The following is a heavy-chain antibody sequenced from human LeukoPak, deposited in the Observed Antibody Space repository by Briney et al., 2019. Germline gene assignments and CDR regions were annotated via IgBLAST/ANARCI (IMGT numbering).Heavy chain of an antibody. Sequence: GGSLRLSCADSGFTFGRYWMHWVRQAPGKGLVWVSHITTDGSGTSYADSVKGRFTISRDNAKNTLYLQMNSLRAEDTAVYYCARDSSSWFYYYYYMDVWGKGTTVTVSS. J-gene: IGHJ6*03. D-gene: IGHD6-13*01. CDR3: ARDSSSWFYYYYYMDV. CDR1: GFTFGRYW. V-gene: IGHV3-74*01. CDR2: ITTDGSGT.